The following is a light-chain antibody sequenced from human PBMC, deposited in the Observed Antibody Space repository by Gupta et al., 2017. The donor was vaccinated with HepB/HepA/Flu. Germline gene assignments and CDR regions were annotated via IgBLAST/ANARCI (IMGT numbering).Light chain of an antibody. J-gene: IGLJ3*02. V-gene: IGLV1-47*01. CDR1: SSNIRSNY. CDR3: AAWDDSLSGWV. CDR2: RNN. Sequence: QSVLTQPPSASVTPGQTVTISCSGSSSNIRSNYVYWYQRLPGTAPKLLIYRNNQRPSGVPDRFSGSKSGTSASLAISGLRSEDEADYYCAAWDDSLSGWVFGGGTKLTVL.